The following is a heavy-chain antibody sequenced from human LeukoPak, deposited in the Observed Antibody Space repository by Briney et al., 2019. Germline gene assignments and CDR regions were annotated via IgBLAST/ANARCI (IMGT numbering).Heavy chain of an antibody. CDR1: GGSISSSSYY. D-gene: IGHD6-6*01. CDR3: AGAWQLVPFDI. J-gene: IGHJ3*02. Sequence: SETLSLTCTVSGGSISSSSYYWGWIRQPPGKGLEWIGSIYYSGSTYYNPSLKSRVTISVDTSKNQFSLKLSSLTAADTAVYYCAGAWQLVPFDIWGQGTMVTVSS. V-gene: IGHV4-39*01. CDR2: IYYSGST.